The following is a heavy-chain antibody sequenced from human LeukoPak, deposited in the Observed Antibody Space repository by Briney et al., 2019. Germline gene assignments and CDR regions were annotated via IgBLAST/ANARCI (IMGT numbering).Heavy chain of an antibody. V-gene: IGHV3-30*02. D-gene: IGHD3-16*01. CDR2: IRYDGSNK. CDR3: AKGGEGTRTPYFDY. Sequence: GGSLRLSCAASGFTFSSYGMHWVRQAPGKGLEWVAFIRYDGSNKYYADSVKGRFTISRDNSKNTLYLQMNSLRAEDTAVYYCAKGGEGTRTPYFDYWGQGTLVTVSS. CDR1: GFTFSSYG. J-gene: IGHJ4*02.